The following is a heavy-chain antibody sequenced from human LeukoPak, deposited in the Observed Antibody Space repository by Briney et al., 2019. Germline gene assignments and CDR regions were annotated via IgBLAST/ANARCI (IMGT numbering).Heavy chain of an antibody. CDR3: ARASSSHWHYWYFDL. Sequence: GGSLRLSCAASGFTFSSYTMSWVRQAPGKGLEWISYISTSGSVTYYADCVKGRFSISRDTAKNVVFLQMNSLRAEDTAVYYCARASSSHWHYWYFDLWGRGSLVTVSS. V-gene: IGHV3-48*04. CDR2: ISTSGSVT. D-gene: IGHD6-13*01. J-gene: IGHJ2*01. CDR1: GFTFSSYT.